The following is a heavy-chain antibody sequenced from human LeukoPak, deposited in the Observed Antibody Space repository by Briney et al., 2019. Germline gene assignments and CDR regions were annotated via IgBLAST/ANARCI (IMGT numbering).Heavy chain of an antibody. D-gene: IGHD3-9*01. J-gene: IGHJ6*03. CDR2: INPNSGGT. CDR3: ARVPLSPGYHSASYYYYYYMDV. V-gene: IGHV1-2*02. Sequence: GASVKVSCKASGYTFTGYYMHWVRQAPGQGLEWMGWINPNSGGTNYAQKFQGRVTMTRDTSISTAYMELSRLRSDDTAVYYCARVPLSPGYHSASYYYYYYMDVWGKGTTVTVSS. CDR1: GYTFTGYY.